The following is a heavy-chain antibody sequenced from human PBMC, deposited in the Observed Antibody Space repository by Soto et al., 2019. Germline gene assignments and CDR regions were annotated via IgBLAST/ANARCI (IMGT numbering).Heavy chain of an antibody. CDR3: ARLEGLATISYYFDC. J-gene: IGHJ4*02. Sequence: PSETLSLTCSVSDDSINSVKYYWGWIRQPPGKGLEWIGSIYYRGNAYYNPSLQTRVTISLDKSKSQFSLKLNSVTAADSAVYFCARLEGLATISYYFDCWGPGALVTVS. CDR2: IYYRGNA. CDR1: DDSINSVKYY. V-gene: IGHV4-39*01. D-gene: IGHD5-12*01.